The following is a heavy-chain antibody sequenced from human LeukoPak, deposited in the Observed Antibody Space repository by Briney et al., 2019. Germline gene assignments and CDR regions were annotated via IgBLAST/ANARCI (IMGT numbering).Heavy chain of an antibody. CDR3: ARQSRDGYNFYYFDY. V-gene: IGHV4-4*09. CDR2: IYTSGST. J-gene: IGHJ4*02. D-gene: IGHD5-24*01. Sequence: SETLSLTCTVSGGSISSYYWSWIRQPPGKGLEWIGYIYTSGSTNYNPSLKSRVTISVDTSKNQFSLKLSSVTAADTAVYYCARQSRDGYNFYYFDYWGQGTLVTVSS. CDR1: GGSISSYY.